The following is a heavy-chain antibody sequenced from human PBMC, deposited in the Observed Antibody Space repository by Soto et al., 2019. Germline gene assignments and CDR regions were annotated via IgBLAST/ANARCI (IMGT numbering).Heavy chain of an antibody. CDR3: VEGWNDF. CDR1: GFMFSSAG. J-gene: IGHJ4*02. V-gene: IGHV3-15*01. Sequence: EVQLVESGGDLVKPGGSLRLSCVTPGFMFSSAGMSWVRQAPGKGLEWVGRIKSKPDGGARDYAATVKGRFSISRDDSKNTLYLQMNSLRAEDTAVYYCVEGWNDFWGQGTLVTVSS. CDR2: IKSKPDGGAR. D-gene: IGHD1-1*01.